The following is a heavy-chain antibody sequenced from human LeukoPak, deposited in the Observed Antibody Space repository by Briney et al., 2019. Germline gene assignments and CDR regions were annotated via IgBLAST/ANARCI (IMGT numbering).Heavy chain of an antibody. CDR1: GASFSSYA. CDR2: IIPIFGTP. V-gene: IGHV1-69*06. CDR3: AKQGALRQDYYMDV. Sequence: SVKVSCKASGASFSSYAISWVRQAPGQGLEWMGRIIPIFGTPNYAQRFQGRVTITADIVSSTAYLEVNNLTSEDTAVYFCAKQGALRQDYYMDVWGNGTTVTVSS. J-gene: IGHJ6*03.